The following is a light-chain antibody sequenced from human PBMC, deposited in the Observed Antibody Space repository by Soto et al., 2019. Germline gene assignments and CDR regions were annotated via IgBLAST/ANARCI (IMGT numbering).Light chain of an antibody. V-gene: IGLV2-8*01. J-gene: IGLJ3*02. CDR3: NSYAGSNNWV. CDR2: EVS. CDR1: SSDVGGYNY. Sequence: QSALTQPPSGSGSPGQSVTISCTGTSSDVGGYNYVSWYQQHPGKAPKLMIYEVSKRPSGVPDRFSGSKSGNTASLTVSGLQAEDEAYYYCNSYAGSNNWVFGGGTKLTVL.